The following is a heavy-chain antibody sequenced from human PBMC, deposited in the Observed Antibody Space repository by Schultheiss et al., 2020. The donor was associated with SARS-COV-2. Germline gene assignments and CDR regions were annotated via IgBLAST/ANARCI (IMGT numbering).Heavy chain of an antibody. Sequence: GESLKISCAASGFTVSSSYMAWVRQAPGKGLEWVSVIYSGGNTYYADSVKGRFTISRDSSKNTVYLQMNSLRAEDTAVYYCARELAIAAASPGYYYYGMDVWGQGTTVTVSS. CDR1: GFTVSSSY. D-gene: IGHD6-13*01. CDR3: ARELAIAAASPGYYYYGMDV. CDR2: IYSGGNT. V-gene: IGHV3-53*01. J-gene: IGHJ6*02.